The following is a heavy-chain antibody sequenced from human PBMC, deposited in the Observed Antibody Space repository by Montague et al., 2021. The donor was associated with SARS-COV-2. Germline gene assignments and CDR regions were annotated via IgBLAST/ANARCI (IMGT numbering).Heavy chain of an antibody. CDR3: ARAQNTCFIANCVNYLDF. CDR2: IYYTGST. D-gene: IGHD1-1*01. V-gene: IGHV4-59*01. J-gene: IGHJ4*02. CDR1: GGSISSYY. Sequence: SETLSLTCTVSGGSISSYYWSWIRQPPGKGLEWIGYIYYTGSTKYNPSLKSRVTTSLDRPTNRFSLRLNSVTAADTAMYYCARAQNTCFIANCVNYLDFWGLGAQVTVSS.